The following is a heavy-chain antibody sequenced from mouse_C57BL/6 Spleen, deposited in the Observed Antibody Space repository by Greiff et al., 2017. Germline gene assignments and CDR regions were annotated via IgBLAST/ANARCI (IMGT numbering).Heavy chain of an antibody. CDR2: ISSDGRN. V-gene: IGHV3-6*01. J-gene: IGHJ4*01. CDR1: AYSITSGYY. Sequence: EVHLVESGPGLVKPSQSLSLTCSVTAYSITSGYYWNWFRQFPGKKLEWMGYISSDGRNTSNPSLKNRISITRDTSKNQFFLKLNSGTTEDTATYYCARGPLYYYGSSSYAMDYWGQGTSVTVSS. CDR3: ARGPLYYYGSSSYAMDY. D-gene: IGHD1-1*01.